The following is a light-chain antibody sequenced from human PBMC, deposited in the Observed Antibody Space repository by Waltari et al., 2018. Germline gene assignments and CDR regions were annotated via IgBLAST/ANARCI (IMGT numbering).Light chain of an antibody. CDR2: EAS. V-gene: IGKV1-5*03. CDR3: LQYDSYSYT. CDR1: QSISGW. J-gene: IGKJ2*01. Sequence: IQMTQSPSTLSASLGTRVTITCRASQSISGWLAWYQQKPGKAPKLLIYEASSLESGVPSRFSGSGSGTEFTLTVSSLQPDDFATYYCLQYDSYSYTFGQGTKLEIK.